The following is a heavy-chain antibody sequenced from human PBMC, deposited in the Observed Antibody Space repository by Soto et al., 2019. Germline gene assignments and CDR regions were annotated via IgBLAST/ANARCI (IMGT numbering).Heavy chain of an antibody. CDR2: INAYNGNT. CDR1: GYTFNIYG. Sequence: QVQLVQSGAEVKKPGASVKVSCKASGYTFNIYGISWVRQAPGQGLEWMGWINAYNGNTNYAQKVQDRVTMTAEISTTTAYMELRSLISDDTAVYYCARGRMGASTMYAFDLWGQGTMVTVSS. V-gene: IGHV1-18*01. J-gene: IGHJ3*01. D-gene: IGHD1-26*01. CDR3: ARGRMGASTMYAFDL.